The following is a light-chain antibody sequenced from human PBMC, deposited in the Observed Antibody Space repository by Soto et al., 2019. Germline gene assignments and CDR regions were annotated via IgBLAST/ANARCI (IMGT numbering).Light chain of an antibody. CDR3: QQYNSYSGT. V-gene: IGKV1-5*03. J-gene: IGKJ1*01. Sequence: DIQMTQSPSTLSASLGDRVTITCRASQSISSWLAWFQQKPGKAPKLLIYKASTLERGVPSRFSGSGSGTEFTLTISSLQPDDFATYYCQQYNSYSGTFGQGTKVDIK. CDR2: KAS. CDR1: QSISSW.